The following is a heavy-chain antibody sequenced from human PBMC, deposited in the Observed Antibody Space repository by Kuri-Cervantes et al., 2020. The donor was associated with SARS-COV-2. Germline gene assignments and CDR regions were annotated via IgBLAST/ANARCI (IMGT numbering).Heavy chain of an antibody. Sequence: GESLKISCAASGFTFSSYAMSWVRQAPGKGLEWVSAISGSGGNTYYADSVKGRFTISRDNSKNTLYLQMNSLRAEDTAVYYCAKVQQLGSSWYWFDPWGQGTLVTDSS. V-gene: IGHV3-23*01. J-gene: IGHJ5*02. CDR2: ISGSGGNT. CDR1: GFTFSSYA. CDR3: AKVQQLGSSWYWFDP. D-gene: IGHD6-13*01.